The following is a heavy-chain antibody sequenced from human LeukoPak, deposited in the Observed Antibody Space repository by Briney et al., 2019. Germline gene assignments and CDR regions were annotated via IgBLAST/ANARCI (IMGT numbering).Heavy chain of an antibody. Sequence: SVKVSCKASGGTFSSYAISWVRQAPGQGLEWMGRIIPIFGTANYAQKFQGRATITTDESTSTAYMELSSLRSEDTAVYYCARDPPAILCSSISCPWYFDYWGQGTLVTVSS. CDR1: GGTFSSYA. CDR3: ARDPPAILCSSISCPWYFDY. D-gene: IGHD2-2*01. J-gene: IGHJ4*02. V-gene: IGHV1-69*05. CDR2: IIPIFGTA.